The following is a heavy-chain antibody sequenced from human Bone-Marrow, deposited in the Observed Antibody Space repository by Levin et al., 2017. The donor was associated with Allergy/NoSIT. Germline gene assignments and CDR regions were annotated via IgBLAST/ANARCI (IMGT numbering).Heavy chain of an antibody. J-gene: IGHJ4*02. CDR1: GFTFDDYA. CDR2: ISWNSGSI. V-gene: IGHV3-9*01. Sequence: GGSLRLSCAASGFTFDDYAMHWVRQAPGKGLEWVSGISWNSGSIGYADSVKGRFTISRDNAKNSLYLQMNSLRAEDTALYYCAKAYEDYYDSSGYSVPLGYWGQGTLVTVSS. CDR3: AKAYEDYYDSSGYSVPLGY. D-gene: IGHD3-22*01.